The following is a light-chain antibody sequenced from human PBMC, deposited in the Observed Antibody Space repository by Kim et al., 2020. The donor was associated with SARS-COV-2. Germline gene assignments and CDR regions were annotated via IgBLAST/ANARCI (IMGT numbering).Light chain of an antibody. CDR1: KLGNKD. CDR2: QDS. CDR3: QAWDSSTGGV. Sequence: SPGQTASITCSGDKLGNKDACWYQQKPGRAPVLIIYQDSKRPSGIPERFSGSNSGKTATLTISGIQAMDEADYYCQAWDSSTGGVFGGGTKLTVL. J-gene: IGLJ2*01. V-gene: IGLV3-1*01.